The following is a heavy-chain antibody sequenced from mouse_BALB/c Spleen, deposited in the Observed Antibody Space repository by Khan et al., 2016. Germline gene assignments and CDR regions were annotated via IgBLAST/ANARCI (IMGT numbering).Heavy chain of an antibody. V-gene: IGHV2-2*02. J-gene: IGHJ1*01. CDR3: ARKEDLLWGFDV. CDR1: GFSLTNYG. D-gene: IGHD1-1*02. Sequence: QVQLKESGPGLVQPSQSLSITCTVSGFSLTNYGIHWLRQSPGQGLEWLGVIWSGGSTDYNAAFISRLSISKDTAKSHMFFKKNSLQANDTAIYDCARKEDLLWGFDVWGAGTTVTVSS. CDR2: IWSGGST.